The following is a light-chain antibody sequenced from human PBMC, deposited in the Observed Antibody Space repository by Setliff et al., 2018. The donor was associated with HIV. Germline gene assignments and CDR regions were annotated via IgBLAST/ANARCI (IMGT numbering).Light chain of an antibody. Sequence: QSALTQPPSASGTPGRRVTISCSGSSFNIGSNTVNWYQQLPGTAPKLLIYRNNQRPSGVPDRFSGSKSGTSASLAISGLQSEDEADYYCAAWDDSLNGVVFGGGTK. J-gene: IGLJ2*01. V-gene: IGLV1-44*01. CDR1: SFNIGSNT. CDR2: RNN. CDR3: AAWDDSLNGVV.